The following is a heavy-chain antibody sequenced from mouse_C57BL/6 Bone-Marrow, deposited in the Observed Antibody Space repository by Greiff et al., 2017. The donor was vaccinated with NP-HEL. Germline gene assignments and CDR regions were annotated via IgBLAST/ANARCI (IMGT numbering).Heavy chain of an antibody. J-gene: IGHJ3*01. V-gene: IGHV1-64*01. CDR3: ARGGIYDYDGWFAY. Sequence: QVQLQQSGAELVKPGASVKLSCKASGYTFTSYWMHWVKQRPGQGLEWIGMIHPTSGSTNYNEKFKSKATLTVDKSSSTAYMQLSSLTSEDSAVYYCARGGIYDYDGWFAYWGQGTLVTVSA. CDR2: IHPTSGST. CDR1: GYTFTSYW. D-gene: IGHD2-4*01.